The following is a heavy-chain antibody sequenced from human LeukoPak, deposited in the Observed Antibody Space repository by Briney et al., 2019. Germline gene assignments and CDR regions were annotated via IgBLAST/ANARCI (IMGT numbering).Heavy chain of an antibody. D-gene: IGHD3-3*01. CDR2: IYYSGGT. CDR3: ARDQGYYDFWSGYLAPYYYYGMDV. Sequence: PSETLSLTCTVSGGSVSSDSSYWSWIRQPPGKGLEWIGYIYYSGGTNYNPSLKSRVTISVDTSKNQFSLKLSSVTAADTAVYYCARDQGYYDFWSGYLAPYYYYGMDVWGQGTTVTVSS. J-gene: IGHJ6*02. V-gene: IGHV4-61*01. CDR1: GGSVSSDSSY.